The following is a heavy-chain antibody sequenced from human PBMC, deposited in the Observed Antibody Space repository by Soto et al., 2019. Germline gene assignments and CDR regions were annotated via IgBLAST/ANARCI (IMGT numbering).Heavy chain of an antibody. Sequence: ASVKVSCKASGYTFTSYGISWVRQAPGQGRDGMGWINAYNGNTNYAQKLQGRVTMTTDTSTSTAYMELRSLRSDDTAGYYCARDLYRGRSYYYYYYGMDVWGQGTTVTVSS. CDR3: ARDLYRGRSYYYYYYGMDV. D-gene: IGHD3-10*01. CDR2: INAYNGNT. CDR1: GYTFTSYG. J-gene: IGHJ6*02. V-gene: IGHV1-18*04.